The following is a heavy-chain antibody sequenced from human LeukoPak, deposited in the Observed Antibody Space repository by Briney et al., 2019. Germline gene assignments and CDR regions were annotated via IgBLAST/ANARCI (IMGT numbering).Heavy chain of an antibody. Sequence: GGSRRLSCEASGLTFSSYWMLWVGQAPGKGLVWVSRINSDGSSTSYADSVKGRFTISRDNAKNTLYLQMNSLRAEDTAVYYCARDYGDYANWFDPWGQGTLVTVSS. CDR2: INSDGSST. CDR3: ARDYGDYANWFDP. V-gene: IGHV3-74*01. J-gene: IGHJ5*02. D-gene: IGHD4-17*01. CDR1: GLTFSSYW.